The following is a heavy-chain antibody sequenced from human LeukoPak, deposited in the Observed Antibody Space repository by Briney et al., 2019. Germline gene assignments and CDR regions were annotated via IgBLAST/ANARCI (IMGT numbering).Heavy chain of an antibody. CDR3: ARGGGVAGTPYSPYDY. J-gene: IGHJ4*02. V-gene: IGHV1-69*13. CDR1: GGTFGSYA. D-gene: IGHD6-19*01. Sequence: GASAKVSCKASGGTFGSYAISWVRQAPGQGLEWMGGIIPIFGTANYAQKFQGRVTITADESTSTAYMELSSLRSEDTAVYYCARGGGVAGTPYSPYDYWGQGTLVTVSS. CDR2: IIPIFGTA.